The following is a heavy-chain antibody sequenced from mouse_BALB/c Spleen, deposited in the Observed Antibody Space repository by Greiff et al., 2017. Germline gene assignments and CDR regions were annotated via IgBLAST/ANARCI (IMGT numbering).Heavy chain of an antibody. J-gene: IGHJ1*01. Sequence: EVKVEESGGGLVQPGGSMKLSCVASGFTFSNYWMNWVRQSPEKGLEWVAEIRLKSNNYATQYAESVKGRFTISRDDSKSSVYLQMNNLRAEDTGIYYCTRHWYFDVWGAGTTVTVSS. V-gene: IGHV6-6*02. CDR2: IRLKSNNYAT. CDR3: TRHWYFDV. CDR1: GFTFSNYW.